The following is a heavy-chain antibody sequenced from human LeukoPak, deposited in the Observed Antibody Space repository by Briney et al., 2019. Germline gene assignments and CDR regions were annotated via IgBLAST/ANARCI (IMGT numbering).Heavy chain of an antibody. CDR3: ARYYYGSGKDY. CDR2: IIPILGIA. J-gene: IGHJ4*02. Sequence: ASVKVSFKASGGTFSSYTISWVRQAPGQGLEWMGRIIPILGIANYAQKFQGRVTITADKSTSTAYMELSSLRSEDTAVYYCARYYYGSGKDYWGQGTLVTVSS. V-gene: IGHV1-69*02. CDR1: GGTFSSYT. D-gene: IGHD3-10*01.